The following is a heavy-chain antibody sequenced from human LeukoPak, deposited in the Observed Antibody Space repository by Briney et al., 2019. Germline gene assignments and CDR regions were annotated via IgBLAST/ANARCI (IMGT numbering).Heavy chain of an antibody. Sequence: SVKVSCKDSGGTFSSYAISWVRQAPGQGLEWMGGIVPIFGTANYAQKFQGRVTITADESTSIAYMELSSLRSEDTAVYYCARAEEVPYYGSGSYYIPSYWGQGTLVTVSS. D-gene: IGHD3-10*01. CDR1: GGTFSSYA. J-gene: IGHJ4*02. CDR3: ARAEEVPYYGSGSYYIPSY. CDR2: IVPIFGTA. V-gene: IGHV1-69*13.